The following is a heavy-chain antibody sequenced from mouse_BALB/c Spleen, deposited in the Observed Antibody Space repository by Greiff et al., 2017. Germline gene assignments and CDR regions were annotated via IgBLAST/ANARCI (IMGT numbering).Heavy chain of an antibody. J-gene: IGHJ4*01. CDR2: ISNGGGST. D-gene: IGHD2-1*01. CDR1: GFTFSSYT. CDR3: ARLGGKDYYAMDY. Sequence: EVQVVESGGGLVQPGGSLKLSCAASGFTFSSYTMSWVRQTPEKRLEWVAYISNGGGSTYYPDTVKGRFTISRDNAKNTLYLQMSSLKSEDTAMYYCARLGGKDYYAMDYWGQGTSVTVSS. V-gene: IGHV5-12-2*01.